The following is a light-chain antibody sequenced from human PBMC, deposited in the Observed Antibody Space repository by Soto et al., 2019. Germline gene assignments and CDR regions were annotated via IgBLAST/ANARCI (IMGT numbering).Light chain of an antibody. Sequence: QSVLTQPASVSGSPGQSISISCTGTSSDVGGYNSVSWYQKHPGKAPKLILYDVTDRPSGVSYRFSGSKSGNTASLTISGLQAADDADYFCSSFTSSMTNVFGSGSQLTVL. J-gene: IGLJ1*01. CDR1: SSDVGGYNS. CDR2: DVT. CDR3: SSFTSSMTNV. V-gene: IGLV2-14*01.